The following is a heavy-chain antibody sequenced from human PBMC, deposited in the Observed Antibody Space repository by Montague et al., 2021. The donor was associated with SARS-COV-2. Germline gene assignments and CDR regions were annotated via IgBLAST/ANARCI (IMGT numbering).Heavy chain of an antibody. CDR3: ARAKGGNYYYGMDV. CDR2: ISYDGHNK. J-gene: IGHJ6*02. Sequence: SLRLSCAASGFTFSTYAMHWVRQAPGKGLEWVAVISYDGHNKYYADSVKGRFAISRDNSKNTLYLQVNSLRPEDTAVYYCARAKGGNYYYGMDVWGQGTTVTVSS. V-gene: IGHV3-30*09. CDR1: GFTFSTYA. D-gene: IGHD3-16*01.